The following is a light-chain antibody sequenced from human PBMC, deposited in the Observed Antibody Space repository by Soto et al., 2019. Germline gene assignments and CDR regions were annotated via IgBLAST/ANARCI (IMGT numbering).Light chain of an antibody. J-gene: IGLJ1*01. Sequence: QSVLTQPASVSGSPGQSITISCTGTGSDVGGYDYVSWYQQFPGKAPKLMIYEVSNRPSGVSNRFSGSKSGNTASLTIAGLRAEDEANYYCCSYAGSSTLYVFGTGTKVTVL. CDR1: GSDVGGYDY. CDR3: CSYAGSSTLYV. V-gene: IGLV2-14*01. CDR2: EVS.